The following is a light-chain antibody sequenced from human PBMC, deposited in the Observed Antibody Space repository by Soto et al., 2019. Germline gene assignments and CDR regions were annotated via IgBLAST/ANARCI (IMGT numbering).Light chain of an antibody. J-gene: IGLJ1*01. CDR3: CSFAGSNLFPYV. Sequence: QSVLTQPASVSGSPGRSITISCTGTISDIGSHNLVSWYQQHPGKAPKLIVYEVNERPSGVSSRFSGSKSGNTASLTISGLQPDDEADYHCCSFAGSNLFPYVFGSGTKLTVL. CDR1: ISDIGSHNL. CDR2: EVN. V-gene: IGLV2-23*02.